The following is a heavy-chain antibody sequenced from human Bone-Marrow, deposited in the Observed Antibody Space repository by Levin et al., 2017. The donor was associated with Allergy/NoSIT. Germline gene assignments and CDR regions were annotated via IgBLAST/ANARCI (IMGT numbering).Heavy chain of an antibody. J-gene: IGHJ3*02. CDR2: IYSGGGG. Sequence: GESLKISCAASGFTVSSNHMSWVRQAPWKGLEWVSLIYSGGGGYYADSVRGRFTISRDNSKNTLYLQLNSLRAEDTAVYYCAIYGSGNDYSAFDIWGQGTMVTVSS. CDR3: AIYGSGNDYSAFDI. V-gene: IGHV3-53*01. CDR1: GFTVSSNH. D-gene: IGHD3-10*01.